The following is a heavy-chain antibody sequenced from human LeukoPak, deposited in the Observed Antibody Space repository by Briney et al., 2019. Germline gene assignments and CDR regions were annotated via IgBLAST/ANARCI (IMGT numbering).Heavy chain of an antibody. J-gene: IGHJ4*02. CDR2: MSSSDDGR. CDR1: GFTFSSYE. V-gene: IGHV3-23*01. D-gene: IGHD2-21*01. CDR3: AKAPVTSCRGAYCYPFDS. Sequence: GGSLRLSCAASGFTFSSYEMNWVRQAPGKGLEWVSAMSSSDDGRYYAASARGRFTISRDNSKNTLYLQMNSLRAEDAAVYFCAKAPVTSCRGAYCYPFDSWGQGTLVTVSS.